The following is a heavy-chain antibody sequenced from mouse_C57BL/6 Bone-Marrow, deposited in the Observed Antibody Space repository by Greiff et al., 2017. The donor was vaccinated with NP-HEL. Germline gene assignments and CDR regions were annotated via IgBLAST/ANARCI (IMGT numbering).Heavy chain of an antibody. V-gene: IGHV1-59*01. J-gene: IGHJ1*03. D-gene: IGHD1-1*01. CDR1: GYTFTSYW. Sequence: QVQLQQPGAELVRPGTSVKLSCKASGYTFTSYWMHWVKQRPGQGLEWIGVIDPSDSYTNYNQKFKGKATLTVDTSSSTAYMQLSSLTSEDSAVYYCARGGLLLRFRYCDVWGTGTTVTVSS. CDR3: ARGGLLLRFRYCDV. CDR2: IDPSDSYT.